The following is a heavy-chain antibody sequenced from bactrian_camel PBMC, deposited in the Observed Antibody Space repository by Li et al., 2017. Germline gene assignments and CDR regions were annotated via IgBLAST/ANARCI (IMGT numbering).Heavy chain of an antibody. CDR2: IHKDGALT. J-gene: IGHJ6*01. CDR1: GFTFNLAD. Sequence: VQLVESGGGSVHPGGSLTLSCETSGFTFNLADMTWARHVPGKGLEWVSTIHKDGALTWYLDSVKGRFTISRDTAKNTLYLQLNSLRTEDTAMYYCLASFGYWGQGTQVTVS. V-gene: IGHV3S40*01. CDR3: LASFGY.